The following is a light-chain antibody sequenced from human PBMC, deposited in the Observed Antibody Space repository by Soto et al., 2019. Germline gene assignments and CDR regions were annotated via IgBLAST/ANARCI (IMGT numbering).Light chain of an antibody. V-gene: IGKV3-20*01. Sequence: EVVLTQSPGTLSLSPGERATLSCRASQRVSSGYLAWYQQKPGQAPRLLIYGASSRATGIPDRFSGRGSGTDFTLKISRVEAEDVGVYYCMQALQTPRLTFGGGTKVEIK. CDR1: QRVSSGY. CDR2: GAS. J-gene: IGKJ4*01. CDR3: MQALQTPRLT.